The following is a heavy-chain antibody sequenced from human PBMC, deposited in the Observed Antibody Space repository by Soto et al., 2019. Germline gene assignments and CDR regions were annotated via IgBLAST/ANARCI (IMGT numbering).Heavy chain of an antibody. D-gene: IGHD2-21*01. V-gene: IGHV3-21*01. CDR3: ARVVGVESSGAFDI. Sequence: PGGSLRLSCVASGFTFSSYSMNWVRQAPGKGLEWVSSISSSSSYIYYADSVKGRFTISRDNAKNSLYLQMNSLRAEDTAVYYCARVVGVESSGAFDIWGQGTMVTVSS. J-gene: IGHJ3*02. CDR1: GFTFSSYS. CDR2: ISSSSSYI.